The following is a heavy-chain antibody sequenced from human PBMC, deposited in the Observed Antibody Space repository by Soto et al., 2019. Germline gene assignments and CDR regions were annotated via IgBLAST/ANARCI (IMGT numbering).Heavy chain of an antibody. CDR3: ARQDGPYSSIAARPGSFDI. V-gene: IGHV4-39*01. D-gene: IGHD6-6*01. CDR2: IYYSGST. J-gene: IGHJ3*02. CDR1: GGSISSSSYY. Sequence: QLQLQESGPGLVKPSETLSLTCTVSGGSISSSSYYWGWIRQPPGKGLEWIGSIYYSGSTYYNPSLKSRVTISVDTSKNQFSLKLSSVTAADTAVYYCARQDGPYSSIAARPGSFDIWGQGTMVTVSS.